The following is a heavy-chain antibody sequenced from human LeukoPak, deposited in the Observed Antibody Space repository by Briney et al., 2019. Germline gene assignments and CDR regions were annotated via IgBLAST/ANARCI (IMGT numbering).Heavy chain of an antibody. D-gene: IGHD2-15*01. Sequence: SETLSLTCTVSGGSISSYYWSWIRQPPGKGLEWIGYIYYSGSTNYNPSLKSRVTISVDTSKNQFSLKLSSVTAADTAVYYCARALGVYCSGGSCPDYYYYYIDVWGKGTTVTVSS. CDR1: GGSISSYY. CDR3: ARALGVYCSGGSCPDYYYYYIDV. CDR2: IYYSGST. V-gene: IGHV4-59*01. J-gene: IGHJ6*03.